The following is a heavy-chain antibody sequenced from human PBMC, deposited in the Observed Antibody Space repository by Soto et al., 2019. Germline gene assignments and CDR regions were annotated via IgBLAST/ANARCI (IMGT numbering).Heavy chain of an antibody. CDR3: AREDHDFWDPSLETGDGMDV. CDR2: ISSSSSYI. Sequence: GGSLRLSCAASGFTFSSYSMNWVRQAPGKGLEWVSSISSSSSYIYYADSVKGRFTISRDNAKNTLYLQMNSLRAEDTAVYYCAREDHDFWDPSLETGDGMDVWGQGTTVTVSS. CDR1: GFTFSSYS. D-gene: IGHD3-3*01. V-gene: IGHV3-21*04. J-gene: IGHJ6*02.